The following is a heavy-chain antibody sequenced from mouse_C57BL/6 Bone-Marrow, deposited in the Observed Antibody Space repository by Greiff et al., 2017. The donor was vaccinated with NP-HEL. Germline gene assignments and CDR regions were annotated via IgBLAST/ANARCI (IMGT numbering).Heavy chain of an antibody. CDR1: GFTFTDYY. J-gene: IGHJ1*03. CDR2: IRNKANGYTT. V-gene: IGHV7-3*01. D-gene: IGHD1-1*01. CDR3: ARSSSSWYFDV. Sequence: EVHLVESGGGLVQPGGSLSLSCAASGFTFTDYYMSWVRQPPGKGLEWLGFIRNKANGYTTEYSASVKGRFTISRDNSKLILYLQMNALRAEDIATYYCARSSSSWYFDVWGTGTTVTVSS.